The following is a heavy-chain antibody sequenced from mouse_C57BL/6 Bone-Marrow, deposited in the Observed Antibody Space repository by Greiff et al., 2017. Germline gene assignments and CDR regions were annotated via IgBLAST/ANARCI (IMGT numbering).Heavy chain of an antibody. CDR3: ARFYYGSSYGFAY. CDR1: GYTFTSYW. Sequence: QVQLQQPGAELVKPGASVKMSCKASGYTFTSYWITWVKQRPGQGLEWIGDIYPGSGSTNYNEKFKSKATLTVDTSSSTAYMQRSSLTSEDSAVYYCARFYYGSSYGFAYWGQGTLVTVSA. J-gene: IGHJ3*01. CDR2: IYPGSGST. V-gene: IGHV1-55*01. D-gene: IGHD1-1*01.